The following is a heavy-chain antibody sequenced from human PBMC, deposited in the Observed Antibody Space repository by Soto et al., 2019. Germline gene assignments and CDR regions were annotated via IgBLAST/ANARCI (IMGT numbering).Heavy chain of an antibody. Sequence: RSLRLSGAASVFTGRTYDMHWVRHATGKGLEWVSSIGITGDTYYIDSVKGRFTISREEAKNSLYLQMNSLGAGDTAVYFCARGRSLSINTDLYGMDVWGQGTTVTV. V-gene: IGHV3-13*01. D-gene: IGHD3-16*02. CDR1: VFTGRTYD. J-gene: IGHJ6*02. CDR2: IGITGDT. CDR3: ARGRSLSINTDLYGMDV.